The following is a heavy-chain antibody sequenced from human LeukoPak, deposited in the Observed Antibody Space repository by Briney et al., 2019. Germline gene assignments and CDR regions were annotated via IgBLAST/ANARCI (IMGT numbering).Heavy chain of an antibody. D-gene: IGHD6-13*01. CDR1: GFTFDDYA. J-gene: IGHJ6*02. V-gene: IGHV3-43*02. CDR3: AKATGYSSSWYPGYYYYGMDV. CDR2: ISGDGGST. Sequence: PGGSLRLSCAASGFTFDDYAMHWVRQAPGKGLEWVSLISGDGGSTYYADSVKGRFTISRDNSKNSLYLQMNSLRTEDTALYYCAKATGYSSSWYPGYYYYGMDVWGQGTTVTVSS.